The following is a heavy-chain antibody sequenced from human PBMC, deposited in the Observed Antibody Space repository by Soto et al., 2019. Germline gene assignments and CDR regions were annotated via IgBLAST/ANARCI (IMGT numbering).Heavy chain of an antibody. CDR1: GYSFTSYW. CDR3: ARDSDYHLLTGSDY. V-gene: IGHV5-10-1*01. J-gene: IGHJ4*01. D-gene: IGHD3-9*01. CDR2: IDPSDSYT. Sequence: GESLKISCKGSGYSFTSYWISWVRQMPGKGLKWMGRIDPSDSYTNYSPSFQGHVTISADKSISTAYLQWSSRKASDTAMYYCARDSDYHLLTGSDYLRQATLVTVSS.